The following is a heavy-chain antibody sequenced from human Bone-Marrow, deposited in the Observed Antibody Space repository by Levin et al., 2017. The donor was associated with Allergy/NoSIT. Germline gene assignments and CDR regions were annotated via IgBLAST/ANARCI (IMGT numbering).Heavy chain of an antibody. CDR3: ARLQFQLAAIDS. V-gene: IGHV4-31*03. D-gene: IGHD6-6*01. CDR2: IFDIGTT. Sequence: KASETLSLTCTVSGDSINSGYFYWSWIRQLPGEGLEWIGNIFDIGTTHYNASLKSRVSMSIDTSNSQFSLTLKSVTAADTAVYYCARLQFQLAAIDSWGHGAQVTVSS. CDR1: GDSINSGYFY. J-gene: IGHJ5*01.